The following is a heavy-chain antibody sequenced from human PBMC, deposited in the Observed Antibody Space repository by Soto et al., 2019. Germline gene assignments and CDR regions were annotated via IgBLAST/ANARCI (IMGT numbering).Heavy chain of an antibody. CDR1: GCSISSYY. V-gene: IGHV4-4*07. Sequence: QVQLQESGPGLVKPSETLSLTCTVSGCSISSYYWSWIRQPAGCGLECIGRIYTSGSTNYNPPLKRRVTLSVDMSKSQSALKLSSVTAADTAVYYCARGLGSSGSIDYWSQGALVTVSS. CDR2: IYTSGST. D-gene: IGHD3-22*01. CDR3: ARGLGSSGSIDY. J-gene: IGHJ4*02.